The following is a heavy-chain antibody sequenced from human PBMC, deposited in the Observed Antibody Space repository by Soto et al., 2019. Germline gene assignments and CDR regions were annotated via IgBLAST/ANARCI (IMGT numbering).Heavy chain of an antibody. CDR2: IDYSGST. CDR1: GDSISNSDYY. D-gene: IGHD4-17*01. J-gene: IGHJ3*01. Sequence: NPSETLSLTCTVSGDSISNSDYYWNWIRQSPWKGLEWIASIDYSGSTYYNPSLKSRVVISADTSKNLFSLKLRSVTAAHTALYYCCRVRPSYYGYEGWGQGTTVSV. V-gene: IGHV4-30-4*01. CDR3: CRVRPSYYGYEG.